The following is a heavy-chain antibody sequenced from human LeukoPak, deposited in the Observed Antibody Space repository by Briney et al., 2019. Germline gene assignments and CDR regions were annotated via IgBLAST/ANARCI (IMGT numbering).Heavy chain of an antibody. D-gene: IGHD2-15*01. J-gene: IGHJ3*02. CDR3: ARAPRGVVVKSDAFDI. CDR1: GCSISSYY. Sequence: SETLSLTCTVSGCSISSYYWSWIRQPPGKGLEWMGYIYYSGSTNYNPPLKSRVRTSVDTSKKQFSLKLSSVTAADTAVYYCARAPRGVVVKSDAFDIWGQGTMVTVSS. CDR2: IYYSGST. V-gene: IGHV4-59*01.